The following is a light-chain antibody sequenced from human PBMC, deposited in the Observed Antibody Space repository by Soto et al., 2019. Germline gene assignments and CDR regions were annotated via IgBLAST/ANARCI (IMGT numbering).Light chain of an antibody. Sequence: ETVVTLSPATLSVSKGERATLSCRPSQSISSNLAWFQQKPGQAPRLLIYDASTMATGFPARFSGSGSGTEFTLTISSLQSDDFAVYYCQQYNRGSPITFGQGTRLEIK. J-gene: IGKJ5*01. CDR3: QQYNRGSPIT. CDR2: DAS. V-gene: IGKV3-15*01. CDR1: QSISSN.